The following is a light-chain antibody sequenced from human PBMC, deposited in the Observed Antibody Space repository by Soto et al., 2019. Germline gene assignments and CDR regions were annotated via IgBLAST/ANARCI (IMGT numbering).Light chain of an antibody. Sequence: DIQITQSPSSLSAFVGDRVTITCRASQSINTYLSWYQQKPGKAPKLLIYGASSLQSGVPSRFSGSGSGTDFTFTITSLQPEDFATYFCQQSFTAPWTFGQGTNVDMK. V-gene: IGKV1-39*01. J-gene: IGKJ1*01. CDR1: QSINTY. CDR2: GAS. CDR3: QQSFTAPWT.